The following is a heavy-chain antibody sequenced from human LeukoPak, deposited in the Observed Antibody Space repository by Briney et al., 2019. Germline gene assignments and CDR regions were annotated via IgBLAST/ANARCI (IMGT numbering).Heavy chain of an antibody. J-gene: IGHJ5*02. CDR3: ARYYYDSSGFDP. CDR2: IYYSGST. Sequence: PSETLSLTCTVSGGSISSYYWSWIRQPPGKGLEWIGYIYYSGSTNYNPSLKSRVTISVDTSKNQFSLKLSSVTAADTAVYYCARYYYDSSGFDPWGQGTLVTVSS. D-gene: IGHD3-22*01. V-gene: IGHV4-59*01. CDR1: GGSISSYY.